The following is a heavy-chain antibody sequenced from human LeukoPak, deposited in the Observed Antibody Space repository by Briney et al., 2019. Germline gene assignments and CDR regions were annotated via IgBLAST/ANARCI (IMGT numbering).Heavy chain of an antibody. V-gene: IGHV3-23*01. D-gene: IGHD2-21*01. J-gene: IGHJ4*02. Sequence: GGSLRLSCAASGFTFSSYAMSWVRQAPGKGLEWVSAISGSGGSTYYADSVKGRFTISRDNSKNTLYLQVNSLRAEDTAVYYCARGCGGDCYSADYWGRGTLVTVSS. CDR2: ISGSGGST. CDR1: GFTFSSYA. CDR3: ARGCGGDCYSADY.